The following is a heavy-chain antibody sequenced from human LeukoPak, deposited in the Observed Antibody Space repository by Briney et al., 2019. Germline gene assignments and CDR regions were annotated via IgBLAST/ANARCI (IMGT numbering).Heavy chain of an antibody. CDR1: GYTFTSYA. CDR3: ARGPHTAGLVYYYYYYMDV. V-gene: IGHV1-69*05. D-gene: IGHD3/OR15-3a*01. CDR2: IIPIFGTA. J-gene: IGHJ6*03. Sequence: GASVKVSCKASGYTFTSYAMNWVRQAPGQGLEWMGGIIPIFGTANYAQKFQGRVTITTDESTSTAYMELSSLRSEDTAVYYCARGPHTAGLVYYYYYYMDVWGKGTTVTVSS.